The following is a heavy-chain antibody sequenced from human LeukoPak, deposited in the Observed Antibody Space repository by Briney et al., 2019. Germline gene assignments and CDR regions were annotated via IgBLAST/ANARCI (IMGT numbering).Heavy chain of an antibody. CDR2: INHSGST. J-gene: IGHJ4*02. CDR3: ARHGDGWDSSGPRLDY. V-gene: IGHV4-34*01. Sequence: PSETLSLTCTVYGGSFSGYYWSWIRQPPGKGLEWIGEINHSGSTNYNPSLKSRVTISVDTSKNQFSLKLSSVTAADTAVYYCARHGDGWDSSGPRLDYWGQGTLVTVSS. D-gene: IGHD3-22*01. CDR1: GGSFSGYY.